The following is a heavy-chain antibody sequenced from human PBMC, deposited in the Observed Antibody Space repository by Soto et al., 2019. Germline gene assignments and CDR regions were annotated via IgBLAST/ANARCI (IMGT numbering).Heavy chain of an antibody. CDR2: IYYSGST. D-gene: IGHD2-15*01. Sequence: SETLSLTCTVSGGSISSYYWSWIRQPPGKGLEWIGYIYYSGSTNYNPSLKSRVTISVDTSKNQFSLKLSSVTAADTAVYYCARAYPNCSGGSCYFHYYYYYMDVWGKGTTVTVSS. CDR1: GGSISSYY. J-gene: IGHJ6*03. V-gene: IGHV4-59*01. CDR3: ARAYPNCSGGSCYFHYYYYYMDV.